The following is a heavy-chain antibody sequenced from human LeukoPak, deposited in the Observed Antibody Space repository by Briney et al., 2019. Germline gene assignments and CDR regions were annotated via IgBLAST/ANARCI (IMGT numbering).Heavy chain of an antibody. CDR3: ARDHYGSGKTCWFDP. D-gene: IGHD3-10*01. Sequence: ASVKVSCKASGYTFTSYYMHWVRQAPGQGLEWMGIINPSGGSTSYAQKFQGRVTMTRDMSTSTVYMELSSLRSEDTAVYYCARDHYGSGKTCWFDPWGQGTLVTVSS. V-gene: IGHV1-46*01. CDR1: GYTFTSYY. CDR2: INPSGGST. J-gene: IGHJ5*02.